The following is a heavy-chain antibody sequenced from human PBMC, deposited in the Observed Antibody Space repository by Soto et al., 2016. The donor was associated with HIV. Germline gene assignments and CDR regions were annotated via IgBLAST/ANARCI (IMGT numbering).Heavy chain of an antibody. CDR2: ISYDGSNK. Sequence: VQLVESGGGVVQPGRSLRLSCAASGFTFSNYAMHWVRQAPGKGLEWVAVISYDGSNKYYADSVKGRFTISRDNSKNTLYLQMNSLRAEDTAVYYCARDPTYGGNVRGDAFDIWGQGTMVTVSS. V-gene: IGHV3-30*04. J-gene: IGHJ3*02. CDR1: GFTFSNYA. D-gene: IGHD2-15*01. CDR3: ARDPTYGGNVRGDAFDI.